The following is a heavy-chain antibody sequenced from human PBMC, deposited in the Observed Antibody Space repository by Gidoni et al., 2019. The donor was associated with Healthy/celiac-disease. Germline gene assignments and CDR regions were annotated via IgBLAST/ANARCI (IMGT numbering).Heavy chain of an antibody. CDR1: RDSVSSNSAA. Sequence: QVQLQQSGPGLMKPSRTLSLTCAISRDSVSSNSAAWNWIRQSPSRGLEWLGRTYYRSKWYNDYAFSVNSRKTINPDTHKNQFSLQLNSVTPEDTAVYYCARDYGDYRDFDYWGQGTLVTVSS. CDR2: TYYRSKWYN. D-gene: IGHD4-17*01. CDR3: ARDYGDYRDFDY. J-gene: IGHJ4*02. V-gene: IGHV6-1*01.